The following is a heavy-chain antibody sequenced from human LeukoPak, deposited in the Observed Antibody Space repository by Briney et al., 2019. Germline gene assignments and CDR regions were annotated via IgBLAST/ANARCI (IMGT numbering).Heavy chain of an antibody. CDR1: GGSISSGDYY. CDR2: IYYSGST. CDR3: ARSSGYYGHYFDY. D-gene: IGHD3-22*01. J-gene: IGHJ4*02. Sequence: SETLSLTCTVSGGSISSGDYYWSWIRQPPGKGLEWIGYIYYSGSTYYNPSLKSRVTISVDTSKNQFSLKLSSVTAADTAVYCCARSSGYYGHYFDYWGQGTLVTVSS. V-gene: IGHV4-30-4*08.